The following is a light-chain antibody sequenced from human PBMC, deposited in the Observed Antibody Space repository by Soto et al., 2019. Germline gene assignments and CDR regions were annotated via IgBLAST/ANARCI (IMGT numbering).Light chain of an antibody. V-gene: IGKV1-5*03. Sequence: DIQMTQSPSTLSASVGDRVTITCRASQSITTWLAWYQQKPGKAPNLLIYKASNLESGVPSRFIGSGSGTEFTLTISGLQRDDFATYYCQQYETYYTFGQGTKLEIK. CDR3: QQYETYYT. J-gene: IGKJ2*01. CDR1: QSITTW. CDR2: KAS.